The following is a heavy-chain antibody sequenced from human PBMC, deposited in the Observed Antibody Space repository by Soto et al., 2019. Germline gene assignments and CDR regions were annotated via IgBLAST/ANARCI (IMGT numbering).Heavy chain of an antibody. D-gene: IGHD3-9*01. Sequence: ASVKVSCKASGYTFTSYGISWLRQAPGQGLEWMGWISAYNGNTNYAQKLQGRVTMTTDTSTSTAYMELRSLRSDDTAVYYCARATESAYDILTGYYYYYGMDVWGQGTTVTVSS. CDR2: ISAYNGNT. V-gene: IGHV1-18*01. J-gene: IGHJ6*02. CDR3: ARATESAYDILTGYYYYYGMDV. CDR1: GYTFTSYG.